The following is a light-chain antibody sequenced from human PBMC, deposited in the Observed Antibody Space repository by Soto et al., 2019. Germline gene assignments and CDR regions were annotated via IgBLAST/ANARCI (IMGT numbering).Light chain of an antibody. Sequence: EIVLTQSPGTLSLSPGERATLSCRASQSVSSSYLARYQQKPGQAPRLLIYGASSRATGIPDRFSGSGSGTDFTLTISRVEPEDFAVYYCQQYGSSSLWTFGQGTNVEIK. CDR3: QQYGSSSLWT. CDR2: GAS. J-gene: IGKJ1*01. V-gene: IGKV3-20*01. CDR1: QSVSSSY.